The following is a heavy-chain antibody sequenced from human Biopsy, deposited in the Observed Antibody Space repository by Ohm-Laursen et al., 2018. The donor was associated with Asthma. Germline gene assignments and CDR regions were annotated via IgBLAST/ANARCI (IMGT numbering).Heavy chain of an antibody. CDR3: ARGPEWSGLDI. Sequence: SETLSLTCSMYGLSSSAYYWTWIRQTPGKGLEWIGESDHRGNTNTNATLKSRVTISKAKSANEFSLKMKSVTAADTAIYYCARGPEWSGLDIWSQGTKVAVSS. CDR2: SDHRGNT. D-gene: IGHD3-3*01. CDR1: GLSSSAYY. V-gene: IGHV4-34*01. J-gene: IGHJ3*02.